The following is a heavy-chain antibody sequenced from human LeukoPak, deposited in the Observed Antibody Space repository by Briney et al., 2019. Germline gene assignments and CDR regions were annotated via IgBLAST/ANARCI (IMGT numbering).Heavy chain of an antibody. Sequence: SETLSLTCTVSGGSFRSYYWSWIRQSPGKVLEWLGYIYYTGTTNYNPSLKSRVTISLDTSKNQFSLRLSSVTAADTAAYYCARGIGSFYYFDYWGQGARVTVSS. J-gene: IGHJ4*02. V-gene: IGHV4-59*01. CDR2: IYYTGTT. CDR3: ARGIGSFYYFDY. D-gene: IGHD2-15*01. CDR1: GGSFRSYY.